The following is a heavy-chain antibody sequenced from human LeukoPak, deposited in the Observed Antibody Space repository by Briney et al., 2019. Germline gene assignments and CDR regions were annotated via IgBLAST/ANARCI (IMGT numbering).Heavy chain of an antibody. CDR1: GFTFSSYW. Sequence: PGGSLRLSCAASGFTFSSYWMSWVRQAPGKGLEWVANIKQDGSEKYYVDSVKGRFTISRDNAKNSLYLQMNSLRAEDTVVYYCARVVGSYSDWFDPWGQGTLVTVSS. D-gene: IGHD1-26*01. CDR3: ARVVGSYSDWFDP. V-gene: IGHV3-7*01. CDR2: IKQDGSEK. J-gene: IGHJ5*02.